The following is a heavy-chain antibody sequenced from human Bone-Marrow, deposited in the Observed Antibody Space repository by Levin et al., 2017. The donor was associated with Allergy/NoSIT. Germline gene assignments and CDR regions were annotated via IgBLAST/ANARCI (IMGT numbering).Heavy chain of an antibody. CDR2: ISGSGGNT. D-gene: IGHD3-22*01. CDR1: GFLFSNYA. Sequence: LSLTCAASGFLFSNYAMNWVRQAPGKGLEWVSQISGSGGNTHYADSVKGRFTFSRDNSKNTLYLQMNSLRAEDTAVYYCAGYDTSAYHSPFDYWGQGTLVTVSS. CDR3: AGYDTSAYHSPFDY. V-gene: IGHV3-23*01. J-gene: IGHJ4*02.